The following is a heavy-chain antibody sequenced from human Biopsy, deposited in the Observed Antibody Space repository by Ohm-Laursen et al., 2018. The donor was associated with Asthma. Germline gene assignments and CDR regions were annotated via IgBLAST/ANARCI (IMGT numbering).Heavy chain of an antibody. CDR2: IYSGGTS. J-gene: IGHJ4*02. CDR3: ARGDRNNWSHYYFDY. D-gene: IGHD1-20*01. Sequence: SLRLSCTASGFAVSRDHMFWVRQAPGKGLEWVSVIYSGGTSHTADSVRGRFTISRDYSKNTLYLQMHSLRAEDTAVYYCARGDRNNWSHYYFDYWGQGTLVTVSS. CDR1: GFAVSRDH. V-gene: IGHV3-53*01.